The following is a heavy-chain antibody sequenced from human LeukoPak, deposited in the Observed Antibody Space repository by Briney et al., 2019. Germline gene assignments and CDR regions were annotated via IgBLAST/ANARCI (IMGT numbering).Heavy chain of an antibody. J-gene: IGHJ4*01. D-gene: IGHD4/OR15-4a*01. Sequence: GGTLRLSCAASGFTFSSYGMSWVRQAPGKGLEWVSAISGSGGSTYYADSVKGRFTISRDNSKNTLYLQMNSLRAEDTAVYYCARDTLGEGEDANYAVYYFDYWGHGTPVTVSS. V-gene: IGHV3-23*01. CDR2: ISGSGGST. CDR3: ARDTLGEGEDANYAVYYFDY. CDR1: GFTFSSYG.